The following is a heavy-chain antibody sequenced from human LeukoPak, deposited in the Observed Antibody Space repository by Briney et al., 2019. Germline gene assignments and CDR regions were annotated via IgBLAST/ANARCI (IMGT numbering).Heavy chain of an antibody. D-gene: IGHD2-2*01. CDR3: AREINVPGFDACDI. J-gene: IGHJ3*02. CDR2: INPNNSAT. CDR1: GYTFTGNY. V-gene: IGHV1-2*02. Sequence: ASVKVSCKASGYTFTGNYMHWVRQAPGQGLEWMGWINPNNSATNYAQRFQGRVTMTRDTSISTAYMELSRLRSGDTAVYYCAREINVPGFDACDIWGQGTMATVSS.